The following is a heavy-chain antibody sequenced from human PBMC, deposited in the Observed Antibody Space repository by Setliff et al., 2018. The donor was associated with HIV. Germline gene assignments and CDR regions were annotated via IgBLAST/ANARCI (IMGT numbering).Heavy chain of an antibody. CDR3: ATKVYCTNGVCLDAFDL. CDR2: ISPNYGGT. J-gene: IGHJ3*01. Sequence: SVKVSCKTSGYIFTHYYTHWVRQAPGQGLEWMGRISPNYGGTHYPQKFQGRVTLTSDTSISTAYMELSRLRSDDTAVYYCATKVYCTNGVCLDAFDLWGQGTMVTVSS. CDR1: GYIFTHYY. V-gene: IGHV1-2*06. D-gene: IGHD2-8*01.